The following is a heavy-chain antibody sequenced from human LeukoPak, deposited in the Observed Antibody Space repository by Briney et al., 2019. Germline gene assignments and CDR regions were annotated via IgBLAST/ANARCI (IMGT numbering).Heavy chain of an antibody. CDR2: IYYSGST. CDR1: GGSISSYY. D-gene: IGHD2-15*01. CDR3: ARTPFGYCSGGSCYGWFDP. Sequence: SSETLSLTCTVSGGSISSYYWSWIRQPPGKGLEWIGYIYYSGSTNYNPSLKSRVTISVDTSKNQFSLKLSSVTAADTAVYYCARTPFGYCSGGSCYGWFDPWGQGTLVTVSS. V-gene: IGHV4-59*08. J-gene: IGHJ5*02.